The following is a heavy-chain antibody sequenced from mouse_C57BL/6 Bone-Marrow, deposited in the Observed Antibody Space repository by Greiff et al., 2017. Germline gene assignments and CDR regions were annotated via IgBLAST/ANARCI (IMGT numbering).Heavy chain of an antibody. J-gene: IGHJ4*01. CDR2: IDPETGGT. Sequence: QVQLQQSGAELVRPGASVTLSCKASGYTFTDYEMHWVKQTPVHGLEWIGAIDPETGGTAYNQKFKGKAILTADKSSSTAYMDLRSLTSEDSAVYYCTREGSLMDYWGQGTSVTVSS. CDR1: GYTFTDYE. D-gene: IGHD3-3*01. V-gene: IGHV1-15*01. CDR3: TREGSLMDY.